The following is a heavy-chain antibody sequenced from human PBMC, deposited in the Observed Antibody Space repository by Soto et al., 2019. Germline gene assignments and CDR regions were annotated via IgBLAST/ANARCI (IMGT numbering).Heavy chain of an antibody. CDR2: INSNSNYR. J-gene: IGHJ5*02. V-gene: IGHV3-21*06. CDR1: GFIFSSYT. Sequence: EVHLLESGGGLVKPGGSLRLSCAASGFIFSSYTMIWVRQAPGKGLEWVSSINSNSNYRYYAISVKGRFTSSRDNTRNSLSLQIKNWRAKDTAVYFCARDRLQWLVEAIIGNHWGQGTLISVTS. D-gene: IGHD6-19*01. CDR3: ARDRLQWLVEAIIGNH.